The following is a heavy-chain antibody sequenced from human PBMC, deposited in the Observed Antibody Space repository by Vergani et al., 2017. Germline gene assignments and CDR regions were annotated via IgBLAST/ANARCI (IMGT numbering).Heavy chain of an antibody. J-gene: IGHJ6*03. Sequence: QVQLVQSGAEVKKPGSSVKVSCKASGGPFKNSAFSWVRQAPGQGLEWMGWISAYNGNTNYAQKLQGRVTMTTDTSTSTAYMELRSLRSDDTAVYYCARHRYFDWLLSYYMDVWGKGTTVTVSS. CDR1: GGPFKNSA. V-gene: IGHV1-18*01. CDR2: ISAYNGNT. CDR3: ARHRYFDWLLSYYMDV. D-gene: IGHD3-9*01.